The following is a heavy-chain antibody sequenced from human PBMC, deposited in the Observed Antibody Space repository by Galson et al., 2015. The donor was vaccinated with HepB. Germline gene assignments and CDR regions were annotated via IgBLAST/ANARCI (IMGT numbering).Heavy chain of an antibody. Sequence: TLSLTCTISGASISSDYWSWVRQPPGKGLAWIGSIYYTGSTNYNPSLKSRVTISVDTSKNHFSLKLTSVTAADTAVYYCARGGGYNSAFEDFDYWGQGTLVTVSS. D-gene: IGHD5-18*01. J-gene: IGHJ4*02. CDR3: ARGGGYNSAFEDFDY. V-gene: IGHV4-59*01. CDR1: GASISSDY. CDR2: IYYTGST.